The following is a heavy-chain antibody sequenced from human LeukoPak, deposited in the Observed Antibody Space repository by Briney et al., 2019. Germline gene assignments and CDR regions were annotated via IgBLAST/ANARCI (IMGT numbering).Heavy chain of an antibody. Sequence: PSETLSLTCTVSGGSISSSSYYWGWIRQPPGKGLEWTGSIYYSGSTYYNPSLKSRVTISVDTSKNQFSLKLSSVTATDTAVYYCARLVRYPYYYMDVWGKGTTVTVSS. D-gene: IGHD3-9*01. J-gene: IGHJ6*03. CDR2: IYYSGST. CDR1: GGSISSSSYY. CDR3: ARLVRYPYYYMDV. V-gene: IGHV4-39*01.